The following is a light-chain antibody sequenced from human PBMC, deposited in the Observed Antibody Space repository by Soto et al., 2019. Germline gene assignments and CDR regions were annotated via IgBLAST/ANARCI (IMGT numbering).Light chain of an antibody. CDR2: QDS. CDR1: KLGDKY. CDR3: QSWDSSTDVV. Sequence: SYELTQPPSVSVSPGQTASITCSGDKLGDKYACWYQQKPGQSPVLVIYQDSKRPSGIPERFSGSNSGNTATLTISGTQAMDEADYYCQSWDSSTDVVFDGGTKLTVL. J-gene: IGLJ2*01. V-gene: IGLV3-1*01.